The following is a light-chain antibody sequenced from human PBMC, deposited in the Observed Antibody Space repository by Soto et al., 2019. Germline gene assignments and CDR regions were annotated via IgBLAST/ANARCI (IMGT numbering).Light chain of an antibody. CDR1: SSDVGGHNY. Sequence: QSALTQPPSASGSPGESVTISCTGTSSDVGGHNYVSWYQQHPGKAPKLMIFEVIKRPPGVPDRFSGSKSGNTASLTVSGLQAEDEADYYCTSFAGSNNFVIFGGGTKLTVL. CDR2: EVI. J-gene: IGLJ2*01. V-gene: IGLV2-8*01. CDR3: TSFAGSNNFVI.